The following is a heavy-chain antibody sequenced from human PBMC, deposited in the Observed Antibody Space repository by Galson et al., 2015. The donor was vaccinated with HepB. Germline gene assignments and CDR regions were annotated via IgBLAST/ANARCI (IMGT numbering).Heavy chain of an antibody. V-gene: IGHV3-30*18. CDR2: ISYDANTK. CDR1: GFTFSTYG. J-gene: IGHJ4*02. Sequence: SLRLSCAVSGFTFSTYGIHWVRQAPGKGLERVAVISYDANTKSYADSVQGRFTISRDNSKNTLYLQMNSLRAEDTAVYYCAKETVGGGGFDYWGQGTLVSVSS. CDR3: AKETVGGGGFDY. D-gene: IGHD1-14*01.